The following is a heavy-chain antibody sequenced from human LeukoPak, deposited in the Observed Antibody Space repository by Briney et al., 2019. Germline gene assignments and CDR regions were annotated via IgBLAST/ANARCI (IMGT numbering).Heavy chain of an antibody. Sequence: GGSLRLSCAASGFTFSSYAMSWVRQAPGKGLEWVSAISGSGGSTYYADSVNGRFTISRDNSKNTLYLQMSSLRAEDTAVYYCAKARYGDYVAPVGGPFDYWGRGTLVTVSS. CDR2: ISGSGGST. D-gene: IGHD4-17*01. V-gene: IGHV3-23*01. CDR3: AKARYGDYVAPVGGPFDY. CDR1: GFTFSSYA. J-gene: IGHJ4*02.